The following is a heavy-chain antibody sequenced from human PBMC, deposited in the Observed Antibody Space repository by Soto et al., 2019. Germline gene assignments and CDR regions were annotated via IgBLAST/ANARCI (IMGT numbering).Heavy chain of an antibody. D-gene: IGHD3-22*01. CDR2: IVVGSGNT. V-gene: IGHV1-58*02. J-gene: IGHJ4*02. CDR1: GFTFTSSA. CDR3: AAIYYDSSGYSNEGNY. Sequence: QMQLVQSGPEVKKPGTSVKVSCKASGFTFTSSAMQWVRQARGQRLEWIGWIVVGSGNTNYAQKFQERVTITRDMSTSTADMELSSLRSEDTAVYYCAAIYYDSSGYSNEGNYWGQGTLVTVSS.